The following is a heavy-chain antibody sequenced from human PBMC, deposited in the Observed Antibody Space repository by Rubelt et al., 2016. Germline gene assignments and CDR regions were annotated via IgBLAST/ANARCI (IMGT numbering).Heavy chain of an antibody. CDR1: GYTFTSYA. Sequence: QVQLVQSGAEVKKPGASVKVSCKASGYTFTSYAMHWVRQAPGQRLEWMGWINAGNGNTKYSQKFQGRGTITRDTSASTAYMELSSLRSEDTAVYYCAREAYSGRYPLIDYWGQGTLVTVSS. CDR3: AREAYSGRYPLIDY. J-gene: IGHJ4*02. V-gene: IGHV1-3*01. D-gene: IGHD1-26*01. CDR2: INAGNGNT.